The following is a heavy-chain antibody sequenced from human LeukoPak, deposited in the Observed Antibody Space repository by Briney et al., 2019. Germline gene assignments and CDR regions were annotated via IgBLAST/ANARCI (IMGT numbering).Heavy chain of an antibody. J-gene: IGHJ4*02. CDR1: GFTFSNYW. Sequence: GGSRRLSCVASGFTFSNYWMGWVRQAPGKGLEWVANIKVDGRDKNSVDSVKGRLSLSRGHAKKSLYLQMNSVRAKDTAVYYCANIPGDYWGQGTLAT. V-gene: IGHV3-7*02. CDR3: ANIPGDY. CDR2: IKVDGRDK.